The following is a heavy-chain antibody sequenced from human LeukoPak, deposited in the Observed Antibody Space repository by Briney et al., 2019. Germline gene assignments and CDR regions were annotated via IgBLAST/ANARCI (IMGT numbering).Heavy chain of an antibody. J-gene: IGHJ4*02. V-gene: IGHV3-30*18. CDR3: TKDGPAYSYGDLDY. CDR1: GFTFSSYG. Sequence: PGRSLRLSCAASGFTFSSYGMHWVRQAPGKGLEWVAVISYDGSNKYYADSVKGRFTISRDNSKNTLYLQMNSLRAEDTAAYYCTKDGPAYSYGDLDYWGQGTLVTVSS. CDR2: ISYDGSNK. D-gene: IGHD5-18*01.